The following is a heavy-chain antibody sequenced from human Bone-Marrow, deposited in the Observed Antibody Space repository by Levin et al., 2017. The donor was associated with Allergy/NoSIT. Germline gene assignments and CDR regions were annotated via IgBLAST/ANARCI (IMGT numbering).Heavy chain of an antibody. J-gene: IGHJ3*01. V-gene: IGHV3-33*01. CDR2: IWYDGTNE. D-gene: IGHD3-9*01. CDR1: GFTFSSYG. CDR3: ARIRVLRYFDWHIDAFDV. Sequence: PGGSLRLSCAASGFTFSSYGMHWVRQAPGKGLEWVAVIWYDGTNEYYADSVKGRFTISRDNSKNTLHLQMNSLRAEDTAVYYCARIRVLRYFDWHIDAFDVWGQGTMVTVSS.